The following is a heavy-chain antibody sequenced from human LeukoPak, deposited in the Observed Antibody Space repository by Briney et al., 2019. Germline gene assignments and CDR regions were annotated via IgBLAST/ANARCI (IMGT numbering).Heavy chain of an antibody. CDR2: CYHGGST. J-gene: IGHJ3*02. D-gene: IGHD2-2*02. V-gene: IGHV4-38-2*02. CDR1: GYSISTGYY. CDR3: ARKGYCSSNSCYRRAFDI. Sequence: SETLSLTCTVSGYSISTGYYWESIRQPPGKGLEGFGTCYHGGSTYYNPSVKSRVTISVDTSKNQLSLNLLSVNAADTDVYYCARKGYCSSNSCYRRAFDICGQGTMVTVSS.